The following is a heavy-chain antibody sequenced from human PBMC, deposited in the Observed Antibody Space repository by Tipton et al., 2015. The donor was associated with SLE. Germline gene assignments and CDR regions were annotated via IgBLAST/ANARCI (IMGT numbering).Heavy chain of an antibody. Sequence: TLSLTCAVSGDSISGRNWWSWVRQPPGKGLEWIGSIYYTGSTYYNPSLKSRVTISIDTSRNQFSLKLSSVTAADTAVYYCARHADAAGWFDPWGQGILVTVSS. V-gene: IGHV4-4*02. J-gene: IGHJ5*02. CDR3: ARHADAAGWFDP. CDR2: IYYTGST. CDR1: GDSISGRNW.